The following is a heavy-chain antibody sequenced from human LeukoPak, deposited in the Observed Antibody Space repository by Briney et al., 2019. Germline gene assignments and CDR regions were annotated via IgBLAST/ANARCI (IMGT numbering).Heavy chain of an antibody. CDR1: GGTFSSYA. CDR2: IIPIFGTA. Sequence: ASVKVSCKASGGTFSSYAISWVRQAAGQGLEWMGGIIPIFGTANYAQKFQGRVTITADESTSTAYMELSSLRSEDTAVYYCARPGIAAAGTSPGDYYGMDVWGKGTTATVSS. D-gene: IGHD6-13*01. V-gene: IGHV1-69*13. J-gene: IGHJ6*04. CDR3: ARPGIAAAGTSPGDYYGMDV.